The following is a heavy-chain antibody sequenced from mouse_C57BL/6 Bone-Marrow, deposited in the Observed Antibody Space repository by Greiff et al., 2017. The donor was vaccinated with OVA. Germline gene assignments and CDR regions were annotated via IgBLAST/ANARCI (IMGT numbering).Heavy chain of an antibody. D-gene: IGHD1-1*01. CDR1: GFTFSSYG. CDR2: ISSGGSYT. J-gene: IGHJ3*01. V-gene: IGHV5-6*02. Sequence: DVKLVESGGDLVKPGGSLKLSCAASGFTFSSYGMSWVRQTPDKRLEWVATISSGGSYTYYPDSVKGRFTISRDNAKNTLYLQMSSLKSEDTAMYYCARRDYGAYWGQGTLVTVSA. CDR3: ARRDYGAY.